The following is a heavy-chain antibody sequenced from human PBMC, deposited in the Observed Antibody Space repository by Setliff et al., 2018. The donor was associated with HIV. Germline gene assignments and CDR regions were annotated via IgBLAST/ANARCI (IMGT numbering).Heavy chain of an antibody. CDR3: ARAQTYYSDSSGYYSQY. D-gene: IGHD3-22*01. V-gene: IGHV1-8*01. Sequence: ASVKVSCKASGYTFTSYDINWVRQATGQGLEWMGWMNPNSGNTGYAQKFQGRVTMTRSTSISTAYMELSSLRSEDTAVYYCARAQTYYSDSSGYYSQYWGQGTLVTVSS. J-gene: IGHJ4*02. CDR2: MNPNSGNT. CDR1: GYTFTSYD.